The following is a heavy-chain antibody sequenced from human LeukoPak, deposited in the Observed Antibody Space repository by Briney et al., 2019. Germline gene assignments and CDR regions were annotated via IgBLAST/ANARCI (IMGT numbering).Heavy chain of an antibody. D-gene: IGHD3-22*01. V-gene: IGHV4-31*03. J-gene: IGHJ4*02. CDR3: ARGNRHYYDSSGYYYGALFDY. CDR1: GGSISSGGYY. CDR2: IYYSGST. Sequence: SQTPSLTCTVSGGSISSGGYYWSWIRQHPGKGLEWIGYIYYSGSTYYNPSLKSRVTISVDTSKNQFSLKLSSVTAADTAVYYCARGNRHYYDSSGYYYGALFDYWGQGTLVTVSS.